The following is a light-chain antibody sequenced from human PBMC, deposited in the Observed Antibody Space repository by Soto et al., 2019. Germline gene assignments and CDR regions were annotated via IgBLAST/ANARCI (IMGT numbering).Light chain of an antibody. CDR1: ISDVGGYSY. CDR2: DVS. J-gene: IGLJ1*01. Sequence: QSALIQPASLSGSPGQSITISCTGTISDVGGYSYVSWYQQHPGEAPELMIYDVSNRPSGVSNRFSGSKSGNTASLTISGLQAEDEADYYCSSYTSSSTLYVFGTGTKVTVL. CDR3: SSYTSSSTLYV. V-gene: IGLV2-14*01.